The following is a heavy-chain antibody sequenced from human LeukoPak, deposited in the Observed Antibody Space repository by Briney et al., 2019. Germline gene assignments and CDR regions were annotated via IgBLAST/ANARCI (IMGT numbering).Heavy chain of an antibody. J-gene: IGHJ4*02. Sequence: SETLSLTCTASGVSISSYYWSWIRQPPGKGLEWIGYIYYSGSTNYNPSLKSRVTISVDTSKNQFSLKLSSVTAADTAVYYCARGSGSATPFPFDYWGQGTLVTVSS. CDR3: ARGSGSATPFPFDY. CDR1: GVSISSYY. V-gene: IGHV4-59*01. CDR2: IYYSGST. D-gene: IGHD1-26*01.